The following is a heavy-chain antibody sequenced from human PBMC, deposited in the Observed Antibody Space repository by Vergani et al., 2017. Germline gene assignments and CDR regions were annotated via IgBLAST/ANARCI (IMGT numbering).Heavy chain of an antibody. J-gene: IGHJ3*02. V-gene: IGHV4-4*09. CDR3: ASTNGPIMADAFDI. Sequence: QVQLQESGPGLVKPSETLSLTCTVSGGSISSYYWSWIRQPPGKGLEWIGYIYTSGSTNYHPSLKSRVTISVDTSKNQFSLKLSSVTAADTAVYYCASTNGPIMADAFDIWGQGTMVTVSS. CDR1: GGSISSYY. CDR2: IYTSGST. D-gene: IGHD2-8*01.